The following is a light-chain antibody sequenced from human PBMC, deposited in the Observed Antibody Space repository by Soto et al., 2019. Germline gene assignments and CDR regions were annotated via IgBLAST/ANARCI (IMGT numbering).Light chain of an antibody. CDR1: QTVSSSH. CDR2: GAS. V-gene: IGKV3-20*01. J-gene: IGKJ2*01. CDR3: QHFGSAPPKYT. Sequence: EVVLTQSPGTLSLSPGERATLSCRASQTVSSSHLAWYQQKPGQAPRLLLYGASDRDTDIPDGFSGSGSGTDFTLTISRLDPEDFAVYYCQHFGSAPPKYTFGQGTKLEIK.